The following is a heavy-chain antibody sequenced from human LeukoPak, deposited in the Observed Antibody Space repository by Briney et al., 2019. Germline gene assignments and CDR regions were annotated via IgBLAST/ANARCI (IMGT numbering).Heavy chain of an antibody. Sequence: GGSLRLSCSASGFTFSSYAMHWVRQAPGKGLEYVSAISSNGGSTYYADSVKGRFTISRDNSKNTLYLQMSSLRAEDTAVYYCVKDDMGLLYSGGWYGLDPWGQGTLVTVSS. CDR1: GFTFSSYA. CDR3: VKDDMGLLYSGGWYGLDP. V-gene: IGHV3-64D*06. D-gene: IGHD6-19*01. J-gene: IGHJ5*02. CDR2: ISSNGGST.